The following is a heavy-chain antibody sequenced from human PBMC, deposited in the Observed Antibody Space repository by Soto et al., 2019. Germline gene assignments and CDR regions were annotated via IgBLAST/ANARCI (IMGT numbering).Heavy chain of an antibody. D-gene: IGHD2-2*01. CDR2: VDPRDSSV. CDR1: GYTFTTFW. Sequence: GESLKISCTGFGYTFTTFWISWVRQMPGKGLERMGRVDPRDSSVNYNPSFQGRVTISVDKSISTAYLQWGSLKASDTAMYYCARLFCSTSTCDSWFDPWGQGTLVTVSS. V-gene: IGHV5-10-1*01. J-gene: IGHJ5*02. CDR3: ARLFCSTSTCDSWFDP.